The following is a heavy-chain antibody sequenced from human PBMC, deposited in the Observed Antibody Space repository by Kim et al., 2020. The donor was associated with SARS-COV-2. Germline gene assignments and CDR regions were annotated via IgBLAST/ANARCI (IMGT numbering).Heavy chain of an antibody. CDR3: ARDLKYQLLAYYYYGMD. CDR2: ISYDGSNK. J-gene: IGHJ6*01. CDR1: GFTFSSYA. D-gene: IGHD2-2*01. V-gene: IGHV3-30-3*01. Sequence: GGSLRLSCAASGFTFSSYAMHWVRQAPGKGLEWVAVISYDGSNKYYADSVKGRVTISRDNSKKTLYLQMNSLRAEDTAVYYCARDLKYQLLAYYYYGMD.